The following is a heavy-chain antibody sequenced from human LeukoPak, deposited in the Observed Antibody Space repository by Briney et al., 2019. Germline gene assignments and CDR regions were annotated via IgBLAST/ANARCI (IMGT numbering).Heavy chain of an antibody. Sequence: AETLSLTCAVYGGSFSGYYWSWIRQPPGKGLEWIGEINHSGSTNYNPSLKSRVTISVDTSKNQFSLKLSSVTAADTAVYYCARRSGRRPTVVSWFDPWGQGTLVTVSS. J-gene: IGHJ5*02. CDR1: GGSFSGYY. D-gene: IGHD4-23*01. CDR2: INHSGST. V-gene: IGHV4-34*01. CDR3: ARRSGRRPTVVSWFDP.